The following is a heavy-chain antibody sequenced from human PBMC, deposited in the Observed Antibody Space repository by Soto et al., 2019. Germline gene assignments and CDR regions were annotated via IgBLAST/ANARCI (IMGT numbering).Heavy chain of an antibody. Sequence: SETLSLTCVVSSGSISGYYWSWIRQTPGKGLEWVGNVHYSGSTNYNPSLKSRVTISLDTSMNQFSLKLKSVTPADTAVYYCARVRGYTDGFPFDYWGHGSLVPVSP. CDR2: VHYSGST. J-gene: IGHJ4*01. CDR3: ARVRGYTDGFPFDY. V-gene: IGHV4-59*01. CDR1: SGSISGYY. D-gene: IGHD5-18*01.